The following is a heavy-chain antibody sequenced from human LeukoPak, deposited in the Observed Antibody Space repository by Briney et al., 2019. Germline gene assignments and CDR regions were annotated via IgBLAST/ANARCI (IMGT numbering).Heavy chain of an antibody. CDR2: IWYDGSNK. D-gene: IGHD6-13*01. CDR3: ARTPGQPDYYYYGMDV. J-gene: IGHJ6*02. CDR1: GFTFSSYG. Sequence: SCKASGFTFSSYGMHWVRQAPGKGLEWVAVIWYDGSNKYYADSVKGRFTISRDNSKNTLYLQMNSLRAEDTAVYYCARTPGQPDYYYYGMDVWGQGTTVTVSS. V-gene: IGHV3-33*01.